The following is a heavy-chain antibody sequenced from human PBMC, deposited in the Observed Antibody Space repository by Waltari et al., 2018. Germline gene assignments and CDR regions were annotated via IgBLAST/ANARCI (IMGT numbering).Heavy chain of an antibody. CDR2: IIPIFGTA. D-gene: IGHD6-13*01. CDR1: GGTFSSYA. V-gene: IGHV1-69*05. CDR3: AREVGQQLVPGWFDP. Sequence: QVQLVQSGAEVKKPGSSVKVSCNASGGTFSSYAIRWVRQAPGQGLEWMGGIIPIFGTANYAQKFQGRVTITTDESTSTAYMELSSLRSEDTAVYYCAREVGQQLVPGWFDPWGQGTLVTVSS. J-gene: IGHJ5*02.